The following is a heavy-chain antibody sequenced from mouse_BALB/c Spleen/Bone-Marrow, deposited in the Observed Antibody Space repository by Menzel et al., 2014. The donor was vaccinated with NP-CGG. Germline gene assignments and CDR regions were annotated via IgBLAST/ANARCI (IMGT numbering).Heavy chain of an antibody. Sequence: VQLQQSGAELAKPGASGKMSCKASGYTFTSYWMHWVKQRPGQGLEWIGYINPSTGYTNYNQRFKDKATLTADKSSSTAYMQLRSLTSEDSAIYYCTRGIAAVVAADFDYWGQGTTLTVSS. D-gene: IGHD1-1*01. CDR3: TRGIAAVVAADFDY. V-gene: IGHV1-7*01. CDR2: INPSTGYT. J-gene: IGHJ2*01. CDR1: GYTFTSYW.